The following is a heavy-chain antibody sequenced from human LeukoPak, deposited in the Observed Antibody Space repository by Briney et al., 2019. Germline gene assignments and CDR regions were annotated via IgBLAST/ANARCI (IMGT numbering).Heavy chain of an antibody. CDR1: GNYW. V-gene: IGHV3-74*01. D-gene: IGHD2/OR15-2a*01. J-gene: IGHJ4*02. CDR2: INSDGSWT. CDR3: VSFYESY. Sequence: GGSLRLSCAASGNYWVHWVRQVPGKGLVWVSHINSDGSWTSYADSVKGRFTISKDNAKNTVYLQMNSLRAEDTAVYYCVSFYESYWGRGTLVTVSS.